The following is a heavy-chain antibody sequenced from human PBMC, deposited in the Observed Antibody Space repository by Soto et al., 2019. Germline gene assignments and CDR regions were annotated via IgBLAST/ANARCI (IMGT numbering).Heavy chain of an antibody. Sequence: GESLKISCEASGYSFPNYWMGWVRQMPGRGLEYMGIIYPGDSDTRYSPSFQGQVTISADKSISTAYLQWSSLKASDTAMYYCAGGGVRGVITRTRDYYGMDVWGQGTTVTVSS. D-gene: IGHD3-10*01. J-gene: IGHJ6*02. V-gene: IGHV5-51*01. CDR3: AGGGVRGVITRTRDYYGMDV. CDR2: IYPGDSDT. CDR1: GYSFPNYW.